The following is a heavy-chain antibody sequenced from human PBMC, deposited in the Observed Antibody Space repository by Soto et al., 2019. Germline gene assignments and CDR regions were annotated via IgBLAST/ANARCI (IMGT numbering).Heavy chain of an antibody. Sequence: PSETLSLTCTVSGGSININTYYWGWIRQPPGKGLERIGSIYYSGSTSYNPSLKSRVTISVDTSKNQFSLRLSSVTAADTTVYYCARQRAVAAGYGMDGWGQGTTVTVAS. D-gene: IGHD6-19*01. CDR1: GGSININTYY. V-gene: IGHV4-39*01. CDR3: ARQRAVAAGYGMDG. J-gene: IGHJ6*01. CDR2: IYYSGST.